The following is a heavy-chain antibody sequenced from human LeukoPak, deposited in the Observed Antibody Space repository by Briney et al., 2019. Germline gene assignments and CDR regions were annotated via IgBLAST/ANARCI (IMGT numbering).Heavy chain of an antibody. J-gene: IGHJ4*02. V-gene: IGHV4-38-2*02. CDR3: ARLSTTVVSFDY. CDR2: IYHSGST. Sequence: SETLSLTCTVSGYSISSGYYWGWIRQPPGKGLEWIGSIYHSGSTYYNPSLKSRVTISVDTSKNQFSLKLSSVTAADTAVYYCARLSTTVVSFDYWGQGTLVTVSS. D-gene: IGHD4-23*01. CDR1: GYSISSGYY.